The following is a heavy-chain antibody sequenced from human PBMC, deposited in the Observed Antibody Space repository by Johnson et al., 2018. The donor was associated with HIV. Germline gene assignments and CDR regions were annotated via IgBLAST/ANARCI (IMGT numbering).Heavy chain of an antibody. CDR3: ARAMYYYDTSGYLIRPRAFDI. Sequence: VQLVESGGDVVRPGGSLRISCVASGFKLYEYDVSWVRQVPGKGLEWVSGINWSGGGTAYADSVTGRFTVSSDTPKNSLNLQMNSLRAEDTALYYCARAMYYYDTSGYLIRPRAFDIWGQGTVVTVSS. V-gene: IGHV3-20*04. CDR2: INWSGGGT. CDR1: GFKLYEYD. D-gene: IGHD3-22*01. J-gene: IGHJ3*02.